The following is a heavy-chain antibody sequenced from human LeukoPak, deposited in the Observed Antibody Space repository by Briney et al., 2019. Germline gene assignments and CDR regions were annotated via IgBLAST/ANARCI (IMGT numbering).Heavy chain of an antibody. CDR2: ISWNSGSI. J-gene: IGHJ3*02. CDR1: RFTFDDYA. Sequence: PGGSLRLSCAASRFTFDDYAMHWVRQAPGKGLEWVSGISWNSGSIGYADSVKGRFTISRDNAKNSLYLQMNSLRAEDTALYYCAKDRGYSYGSDAFDIWGQGTMVTVSS. V-gene: IGHV3-9*01. D-gene: IGHD5-18*01. CDR3: AKDRGYSYGSDAFDI.